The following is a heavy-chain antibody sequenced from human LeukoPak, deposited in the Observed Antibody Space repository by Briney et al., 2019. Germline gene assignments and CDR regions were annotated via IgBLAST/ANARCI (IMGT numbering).Heavy chain of an antibody. CDR1: EFTFSSYS. J-gene: IGHJ3*02. CDR3: ARDREGIVVPDDAFDI. Sequence: SGGSLRLSCAASEFTFSSYSMNWVRQAPGKGLEWVSYITNSGNSKSYADSVKGRFTISRDNTKNSLYLQMNGLRAEDTAVYYCARDREGIVVPDDAFDIWGQGTMVTVSS. CDR2: ITNSGNSK. D-gene: IGHD3-22*01. V-gene: IGHV3-48*01.